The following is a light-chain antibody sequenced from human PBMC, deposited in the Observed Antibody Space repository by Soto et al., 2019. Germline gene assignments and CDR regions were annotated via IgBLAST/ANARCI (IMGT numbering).Light chain of an antibody. Sequence: EIVLTQSPGTLSLSPGERATLSCRASQSVSSSYLAWYQQKPGQAPRLLIYGASSRATGIPDRFSGSGSGTDFTLTISRLEPEDFAVYYCQQYGSSPWTFGQGTKGEIE. CDR2: GAS. V-gene: IGKV3-20*01. J-gene: IGKJ1*01. CDR3: QQYGSSPWT. CDR1: QSVSSSY.